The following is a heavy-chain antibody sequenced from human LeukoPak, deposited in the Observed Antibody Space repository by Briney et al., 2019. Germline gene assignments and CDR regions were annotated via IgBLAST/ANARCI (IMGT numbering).Heavy chain of an antibody. J-gene: IGHJ4*02. CDR1: GYSFTSYW. CDR3: ARHTQFAPYYYDSSGYYYLDY. V-gene: IGHV5-51*01. D-gene: IGHD3-22*01. Sequence: GESLKISCKGSGYSFTSYWIGWVRQMPGKGLEWMGIIYPGDSDTRYSPSFQGQVTISADKSISTAYLQWSSLNASDTAMYYCARHTQFAPYYYDSSGYYYLDYWGQGTLVTVSS. CDR2: IYPGDSDT.